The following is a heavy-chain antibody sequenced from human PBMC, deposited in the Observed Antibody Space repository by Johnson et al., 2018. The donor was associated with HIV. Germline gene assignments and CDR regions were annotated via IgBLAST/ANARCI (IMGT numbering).Heavy chain of an antibody. J-gene: IGHJ3*02. V-gene: IGHV3-30*02. CDR3: ARGSYNFWSGEREAFDI. CDR2: IRNDGSKK. CDR1: GFTFSSYG. Sequence: QVQLVESGGGVAQPGGSLRLSCVASGFTFSSYGMHWVRQAPGKGLEWVAFIRNDGSKKYYAGSVKGRFTISRDNSKTTLYLQMNSLRAEDTAVYYCARGSYNFWSGEREAFDIWGQGTMVTVSS. D-gene: IGHD3-3*01.